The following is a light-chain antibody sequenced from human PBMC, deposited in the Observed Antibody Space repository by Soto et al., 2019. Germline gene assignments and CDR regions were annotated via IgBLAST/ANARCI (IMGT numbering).Light chain of an antibody. CDR2: GAS. CDR3: QQYGSSPST. J-gene: IGKJ1*01. CDR1: QSVTSSY. Sequence: EIVLTQSPGTLSLSPGERATLSCRASQSVTSSYLAWYQQTPGQAPRLLIYGASTRATGIPDRFSGSGSDTDFTLTISRLEPEDFVVYYCQQYGSSPSTFGQGTKVEIK. V-gene: IGKV3-20*01.